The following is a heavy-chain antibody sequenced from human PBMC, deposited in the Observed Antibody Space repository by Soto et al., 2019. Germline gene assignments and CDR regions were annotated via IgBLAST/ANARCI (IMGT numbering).Heavy chain of an antibody. CDR3: ARAAYGDYCDY. CDR1: GGSVSSGSYY. CDR2: IYYSGST. Sequence: PSETLYLTCTVSGGSVSSGSYYWSWIRQPPGKGLEWIGYIYYSGSTNYNPSLKSRVTISVDTSKNQFSLKLSSVTAVDTAVYYCARAAYGDYCDYWGQGTLVTVSS. J-gene: IGHJ4*02. V-gene: IGHV4-61*01. D-gene: IGHD4-17*01.